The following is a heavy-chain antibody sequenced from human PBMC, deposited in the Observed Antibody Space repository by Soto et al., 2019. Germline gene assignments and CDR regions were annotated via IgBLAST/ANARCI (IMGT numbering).Heavy chain of an antibody. CDR1: GLTFRNYW. Sequence: XXSLNLSCATSGLTFRNYWMDWIRQVTGKGLVWVARINEGGAYRSYADSVKGRFTISRDNSKNTLYLQMNSLRPEDTAVYYCASSGNYSYGYPFDYWGQGTLVTVSS. CDR2: INEGGAYR. J-gene: IGHJ4*02. V-gene: IGHV3-74*01. CDR3: ASSGNYSYGYPFDY. D-gene: IGHD5-18*01.